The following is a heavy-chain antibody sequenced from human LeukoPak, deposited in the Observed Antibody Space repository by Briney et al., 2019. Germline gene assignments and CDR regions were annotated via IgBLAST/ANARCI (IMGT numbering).Heavy chain of an antibody. D-gene: IGHD2-8*02. J-gene: IGHJ4*02. V-gene: IGHV5-10-1*01. CDR2: IDPGDSFT. CDR1: GYSFSSYW. CDR3: AREGGGVSCWVFH. Sequence: GESLKISCKGSGYSFSSYWISWVRQMPGKSLEWMGRIDPGDSFTKYRASLEGRVTISADKSLSTVYLQWSSLKASDTAIYYCAREGGGVSCWVFHWGQGALVTVSS.